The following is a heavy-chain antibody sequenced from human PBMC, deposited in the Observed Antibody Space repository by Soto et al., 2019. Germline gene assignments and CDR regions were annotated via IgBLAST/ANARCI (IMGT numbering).Heavy chain of an antibody. D-gene: IGHD3-22*01. CDR3: ARGDYYDSSGPFSDAFDI. Sequence: PGGSLRLSCAASGFTFISYWMSWVRQAPGKGLEWVANIKQDGSEKWYVDSVKGRFTISRDNAKNSLYLQMNSLRAEDSAVYYCARGDYYDSSGPFSDAFDIWGQGTMVTVSS. CDR1: GFTFISYW. V-gene: IGHV3-7*04. CDR2: IKQDGSEK. J-gene: IGHJ3*02.